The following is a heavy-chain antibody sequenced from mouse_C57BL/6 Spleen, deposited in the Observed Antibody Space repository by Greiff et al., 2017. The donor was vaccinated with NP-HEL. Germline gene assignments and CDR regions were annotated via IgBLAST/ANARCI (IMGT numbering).Heavy chain of an antibody. D-gene: IGHD2-2*01. CDR2: INPNNGGT. V-gene: IGHV1-18*01. CDR1: GYTFTDYN. Sequence: VQLKESGPELVKPGASVKIPCKASGYTFTDYNMDWVKQSHGKSLEWIGDINPNNGGTIYNQKFKGKATLTVDKSSSTAYMELRSLTSEDTAVYYCARRRVWLPLDYWGQGTTLTVSS. CDR3: ARRRVWLPLDY. J-gene: IGHJ2*01.